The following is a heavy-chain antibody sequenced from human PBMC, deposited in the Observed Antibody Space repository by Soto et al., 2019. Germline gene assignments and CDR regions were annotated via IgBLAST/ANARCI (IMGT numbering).Heavy chain of an antibody. J-gene: IGHJ5*02. CDR3: AKSNWFDP. CDR1: GFTFSSYW. CDR2: IESDGSSP. V-gene: IGHV3-74*01. Sequence: EVQLVESGGGLVQPGGSLRLSCAASGFTFSSYWMHWVRQAPGKGLVWVSRIESDGSSPIYADSVKGRFTISRDNVKNTLYLQMNSLRAEDTAVYYCAKSNWFDPWGQGTLVTVSS.